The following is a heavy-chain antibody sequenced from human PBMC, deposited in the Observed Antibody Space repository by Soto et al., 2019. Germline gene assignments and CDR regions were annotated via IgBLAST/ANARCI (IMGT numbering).Heavy chain of an antibody. CDR2: IYYSGST. CDR1: GGSVTNGNYY. J-gene: IGHJ4*02. D-gene: IGHD6-13*01. V-gene: IGHV4-61*01. CDR3: AKMTTHSWSYYFEH. Sequence: PSETLSLTCTVSGGSVTNGNYYWSWIRQPPGKALEWIGYIYYSGSTTYNPSLKSRVTISVDTSKNQFSLKLSSVTAADTAVYYCAKMTTHSWSYYFEHWGQGTLVTVSS.